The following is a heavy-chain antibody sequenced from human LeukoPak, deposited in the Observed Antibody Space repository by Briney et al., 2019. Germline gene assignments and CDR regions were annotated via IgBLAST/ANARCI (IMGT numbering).Heavy chain of an antibody. CDR1: XY. CDR2: IYHSGST. J-gene: IGHJ4*02. CDR3: ARGGGYASPIGY. D-gene: IGHD5-12*01. Sequence: XYWXWXRXPPGKGLEWIGYIYHSGSTNYNPSLKSRVTISVDTSKNQFSLKLSSVTAADTAVYYCARGGGYASPIGYWGQGALVTVSS. V-gene: IGHV4-59*01.